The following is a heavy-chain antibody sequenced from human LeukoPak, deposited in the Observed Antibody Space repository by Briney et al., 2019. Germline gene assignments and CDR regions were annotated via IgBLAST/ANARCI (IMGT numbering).Heavy chain of an antibody. CDR3: ARVAADYFDY. CDR1: GGSISSSSYY. J-gene: IGHJ4*02. V-gene: IGHV4-39*07. D-gene: IGHD6-19*01. Sequence: SETLSLTCTVSGGSISSSSYYWGWIRQPPGKGLEWIGSIYYSGSTYYNPSLKSRVTISVDTSKSQFSLKLSSVTAADTAVYYCARVAADYFDYWGQGTLVTVSS. CDR2: IYYSGST.